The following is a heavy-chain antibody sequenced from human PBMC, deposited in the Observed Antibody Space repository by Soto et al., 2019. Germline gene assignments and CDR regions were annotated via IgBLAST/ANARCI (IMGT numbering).Heavy chain of an antibody. J-gene: IGHJ5*02. V-gene: IGHV3-23*01. CDR3: ASVYSSSSGNWFDP. D-gene: IGHD6-13*01. CDR1: EFTFGSYA. CDR2: ISGDGGTI. Sequence: GGSLRLSCAASEFTFGSYAMSWVRQAPGQGLEWVADISGDGGTINYADSVKGRFTISRDNVKNTLYLEMSSLRSDDTAVYYCASVYSSSSGNWFDPWGQGTLVTVSS.